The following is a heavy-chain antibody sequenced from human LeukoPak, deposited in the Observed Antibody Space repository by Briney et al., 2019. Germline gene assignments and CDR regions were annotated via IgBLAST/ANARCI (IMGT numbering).Heavy chain of an antibody. CDR1: GFTFGSNA. J-gene: IGHJ3*02. Sequence: GGSLRLSCAASGFTFGSNAMSWVRQAPGKGLEWFTDISGSGGSTNYADSVKGRFTISRDNSKNTLYLQMNSLRAEDTAVYYCAKVIGIAAARSAFDTWGQGTMVTVS. D-gene: IGHD6-13*01. CDR3: AKVIGIAAARSAFDT. CDR2: ISGSGGST. V-gene: IGHV3-23*01.